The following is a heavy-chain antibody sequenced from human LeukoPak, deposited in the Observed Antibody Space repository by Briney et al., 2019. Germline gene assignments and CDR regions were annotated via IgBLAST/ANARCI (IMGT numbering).Heavy chain of an antibody. CDR1: GGFFSGYY. J-gene: IGHJ4*02. CDR3: ARRGSGSYGAKRFDY. V-gene: IGHV4-34*01. Sequence: SETLSLTCAVHGGFFSGYYWSWIRQPPGKGLEWIGEINHSGTTNYNPSLKSRVTISVDTSKNQFSLKLSSVTAADTAVYYCARRGSGSYGAKRFDYWGQGTLVTVSS. D-gene: IGHD3-10*01. CDR2: INHSGTT.